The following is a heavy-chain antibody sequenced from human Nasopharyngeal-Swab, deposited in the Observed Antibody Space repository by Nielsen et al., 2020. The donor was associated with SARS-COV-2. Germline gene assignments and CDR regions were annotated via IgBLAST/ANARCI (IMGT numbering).Heavy chain of an antibody. CDR2: IGRYGTDI. V-gene: IGHV3-21*01. J-gene: IGHJ6*02. Sequence: WIAQPPGKGLGWVSSIGRYGTDIFHADSVKGRFSVFRDAANKSIYLQMRSLRAEDTAVYYCARGTVFGVANGMDVWGQGTTVTVSS. D-gene: IGHD3-3*01. CDR3: ARGTVFGVANGMDV.